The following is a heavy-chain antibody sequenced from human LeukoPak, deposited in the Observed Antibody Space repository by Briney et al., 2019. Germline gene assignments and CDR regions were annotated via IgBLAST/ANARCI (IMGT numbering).Heavy chain of an antibody. CDR2: IKQDGSDK. Sequence: GGSLRLSCGVYGFTFSDYWMSWVRQAPGKGLEWVASIKQDGSDKYYVDPVKGRLTISRDNAKKSQYLQMSSLRVEDTAVYYCARGGRHTVTTIVCDHFDYWGQGTLVTVSS. J-gene: IGHJ4*02. D-gene: IGHD4-17*01. CDR1: GFTFSDYW. V-gene: IGHV3-7*01. CDR3: ARGGRHTVTTIVCDHFDY.